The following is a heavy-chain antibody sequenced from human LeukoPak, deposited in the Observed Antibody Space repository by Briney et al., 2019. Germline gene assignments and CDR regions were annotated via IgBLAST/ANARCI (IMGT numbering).Heavy chain of an antibody. V-gene: IGHV3-7*03. CDR3: ARDDSGPDY. CDR1: GFTFSSHW. Sequence: PRGSLRLSCATSGFTFSSHWMSWVRQAPGKGLEWVANIKQDGSEKYYVDSVKGRFTIFRDNAKNSLYLQMNSLRAEDTAVYYCARDDSGPDYWGQGTLVTVSS. D-gene: IGHD1-26*01. J-gene: IGHJ4*02. CDR2: IKQDGSEK.